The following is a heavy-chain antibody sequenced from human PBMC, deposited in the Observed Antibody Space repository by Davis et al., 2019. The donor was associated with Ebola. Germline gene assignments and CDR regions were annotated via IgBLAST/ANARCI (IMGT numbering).Heavy chain of an antibody. CDR2: ISSSGSTI. CDR3: ARWTYYYDSSGYLVVDVPFDY. J-gene: IGHJ4*02. V-gene: IGHV3-11*01. Sequence: GGSLRLSCAASEFTFSGYAMSWIRQAPGKGLEWVSYISSSGSTIYYADSVKGRFTISRDNAKNSLYLQMNSLRAEDTAMYYCARWTYYYDSSGYLVVDVPFDYWGQGTLVTVSS. CDR1: EFTFSGYA. D-gene: IGHD3-22*01.